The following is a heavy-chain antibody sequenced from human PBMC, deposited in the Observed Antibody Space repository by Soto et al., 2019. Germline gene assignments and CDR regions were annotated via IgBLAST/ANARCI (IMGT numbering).Heavy chain of an antibody. CDR2: INPSGGST. CDR1: GYTFTSYY. V-gene: IGHV1-46*03. Sequence: ASVKVSCKASGYTFTSYYMHWVRQAPGQGLEWMGIINPSGGSTSYAQRFQGRVTMTRDTSTSTVYMELSSLRSEDTAVYYCARTALAQQLVSLYYYYGMDVWGQGTTVTVPS. CDR3: ARTALAQQLVSLYYYYGMDV. J-gene: IGHJ6*02. D-gene: IGHD6-13*01.